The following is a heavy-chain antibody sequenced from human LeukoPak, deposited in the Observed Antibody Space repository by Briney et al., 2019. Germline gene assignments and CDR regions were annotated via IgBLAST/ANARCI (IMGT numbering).Heavy chain of an antibody. J-gene: IGHJ5*02. CDR2: TNYRSTWYN. V-gene: IGHV6-1*01. CDR3: AKDLPRNAAFSP. Sequence: SQTLSLTCAISGDSVSSNSVTWNWIRQSPSRGLEWLGRTNYRSTWYNDYAVSERGRITVNPDTNKNQFSLHLNSVTPEDTAVYYCAKDLPRNAAFSPWGTEILVTVSS. D-gene: IGHD1-14*01. CDR1: GDSVSSNSVT.